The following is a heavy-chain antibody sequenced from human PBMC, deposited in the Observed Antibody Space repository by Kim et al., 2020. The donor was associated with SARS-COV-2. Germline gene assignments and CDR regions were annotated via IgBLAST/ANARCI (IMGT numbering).Heavy chain of an antibody. CDR2: ISGSGGST. V-gene: IGHV3-23*01. D-gene: IGHD3-16*01. Sequence: GGSLRLSCAASGFTFSSYAMSWVRQAPGKGLEWVSAISGSGGSTYYADSVKGRFTISRDNSKNTLYLQMNSLRAEDTAVYYCAKVMITFGGGVAYGALDYWGQGTLVTVSS. CDR3: AKVMITFGGGVAYGALDY. CDR1: GFTFSSYA. J-gene: IGHJ4*02.